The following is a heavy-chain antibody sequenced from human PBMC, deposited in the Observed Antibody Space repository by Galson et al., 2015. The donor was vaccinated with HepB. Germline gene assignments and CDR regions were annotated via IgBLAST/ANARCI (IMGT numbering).Heavy chain of an antibody. V-gene: IGHV4-39*01. CDR1: GGSISSSSYY. CDR3: ARSFWDPNYYDRGDWYYFDY. CDR2: IYYSGST. J-gene: IGHJ4*02. Sequence: LTCTVSGGSISSSSYYWGWIRQPPGKGLEWIGSIYYSGSTYYNPSLKSRVTISVDTSKNQFSLKLSSVTAADTAVYYCARSFWDPNYYDRGDWYYFDYWGQGTLVTVSS. D-gene: IGHD3-22*01.